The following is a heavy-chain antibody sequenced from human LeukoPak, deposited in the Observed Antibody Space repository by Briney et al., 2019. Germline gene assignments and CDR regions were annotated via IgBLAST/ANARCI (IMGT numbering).Heavy chain of an antibody. D-gene: IGHD3-9*01. J-gene: IGHJ4*02. CDR3: ARAGYYDILTGFIPSFDY. V-gene: IGHV3-11*01. CDR2: ISSSGSTI. Sequence: GGSLRLSCAASGFTFSDYYMSWIRQAPGKGLEWVSYISSSGSTIYYADSVKGRFTISRDNAKNSLYLQMNSLRAEDTAVYYCARAGYYDILTGFIPSFDYWSQGTLVTVSS. CDR1: GFTFSDYY.